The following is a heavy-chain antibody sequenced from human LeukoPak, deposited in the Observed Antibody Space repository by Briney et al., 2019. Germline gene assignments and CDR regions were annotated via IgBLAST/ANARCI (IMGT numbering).Heavy chain of an antibody. J-gene: IGHJ4*02. CDR1: GFTFSSYG. CDR2: IWYDGSNK. D-gene: IGHD1-26*01. V-gene: IGHV3-33*01. Sequence: PGRSLRLSCAASGFTFSSYGMHWVRQAPGKGLEWVAVIWYDGSNKYYADSVKGRFTISRDNSKNTLYLQMNSLRAEDTAVYYCARQRWDDSGSYFDCWGQGTLVTVSS. CDR3: ARQRWDDSGSYFDC.